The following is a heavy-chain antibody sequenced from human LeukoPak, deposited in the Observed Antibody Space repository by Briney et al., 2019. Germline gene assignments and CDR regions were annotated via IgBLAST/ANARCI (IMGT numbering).Heavy chain of an antibody. D-gene: IGHD6-13*01. CDR1: GFTFSNYS. CDR2: ISRGTTYI. J-gene: IGHJ5*02. Sequence: GGSLRLSCAASGFTFSNYSMNWVRQAPGKGLEWVSSISRGTTYIYYADSVKGRFTVSRDNAKNSLYLQMNSLRAEDTAVYYCARGPPLIAPGVGWFDPWGQGTLVTVSS. V-gene: IGHV3-21*01. CDR3: ARGPPLIAPGVGWFDP.